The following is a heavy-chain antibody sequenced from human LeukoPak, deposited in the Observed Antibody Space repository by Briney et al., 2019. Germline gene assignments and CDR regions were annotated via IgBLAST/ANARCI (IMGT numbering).Heavy chain of an antibody. J-gene: IGHJ6*03. Sequence: GASVKVSCKASGYTFTSYDINWVRQATGQGLEWMGWMNPNSGNTGYAQKFQGRVTITRNTSISTAYMELSSLRSEDTAVYYCARMGESPDSSGYYQYYYYYMDVWGKGTTVTVSS. CDR2: MNPNSGNT. CDR1: GYTFTSYD. D-gene: IGHD3-22*01. V-gene: IGHV1-8*01. CDR3: ARMGESPDSSGYYQYYYYYMDV.